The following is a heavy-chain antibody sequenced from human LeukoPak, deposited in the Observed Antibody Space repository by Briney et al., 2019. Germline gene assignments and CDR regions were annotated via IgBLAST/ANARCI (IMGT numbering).Heavy chain of an antibody. V-gene: IGHV1-18*01. CDR2: ISAYNGNT. D-gene: IGHD3-22*01. Sequence: ASVKVSCKASGYTFTSSGISWVRQAPGQGLEWMGWISAYNGNTNYAQNLQGRVTMTTDTSTSTAYMELRSLRSGDTAVYYCARDLYYDSSGYYLLYDYWGQGTLVTVSS. J-gene: IGHJ4*02. CDR3: ARDLYYDSSGYYLLYDY. CDR1: GYTFTSSG.